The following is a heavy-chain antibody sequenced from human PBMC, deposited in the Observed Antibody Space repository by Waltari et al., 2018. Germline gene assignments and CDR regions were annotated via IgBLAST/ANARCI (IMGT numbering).Heavy chain of an antibody. Sequence: QVQLVESGGGVVQPGRSLRLSCAASGFTFSSYGMHWVRQAPGKGLEWVAVIWYDGSNKSHADSGKGRFTIARDNSKNTVYLQMNSLRAEDTAMYYCAKAMAPRRGPLLDGGSYYLDYWGQGTLVTVSS. CDR3: AKAMAPRRGPLLDGGSYYLDY. J-gene: IGHJ4*02. CDR2: IWYDGSNK. CDR1: GFTFSSYG. D-gene: IGHD1-26*01. V-gene: IGHV3-30*18.